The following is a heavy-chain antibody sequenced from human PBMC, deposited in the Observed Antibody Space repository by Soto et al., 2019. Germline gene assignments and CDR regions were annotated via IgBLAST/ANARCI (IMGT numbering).Heavy chain of an antibody. J-gene: IGHJ4*02. CDR2: IWYDGSNK. D-gene: IGHD5-12*01. Sequence: PGGSLRLSCAASGFTFSSYGMHWVRQAPGKGLEWVAVIWYDGSNKYYADSVKGRFTISRDNSKNTLYLQMNSLRAEDTAVYYWGRDRWHSYDTRSAYWGQGTMVTVSS. V-gene: IGHV3-33*01. CDR1: GFTFSSYG. CDR3: GRDRWHSYDTRSAY.